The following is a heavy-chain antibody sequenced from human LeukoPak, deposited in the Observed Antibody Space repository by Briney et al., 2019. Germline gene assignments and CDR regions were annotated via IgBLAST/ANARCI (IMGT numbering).Heavy chain of an antibody. J-gene: IGHJ4*02. CDR2: ISAYNGNT. CDR1: GYTFTSYG. D-gene: IGHD3-22*01. CDR3: ARDGHRMYYYESNDYRFDS. V-gene: IGHV1-18*01. Sequence: WASVTVSCKASGYTFTSYGISRVRQAPGQGLEWMGWISAYNGNTHYAQNLQGRVTMTRDTSTSTAYMELRSLRSDDTAVFYCARDGHRMYYYESNDYRFDSWGQGTLVTVSS.